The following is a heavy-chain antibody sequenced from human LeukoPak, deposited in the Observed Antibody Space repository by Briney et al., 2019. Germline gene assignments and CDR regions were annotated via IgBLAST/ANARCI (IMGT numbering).Heavy chain of an antibody. CDR2: INHSGST. D-gene: IGHD6-13*01. J-gene: IGHJ4*02. CDR1: GGSFSGYY. Sequence: SETLSLTCAVYGGSFSGYYWSWIRQPPGKGLEWIGEINHSGSTNYNPSLKSRITISVDTSKNQFSLKLSSVTAADTAVYYCARGDGIAAAGGSYFDYWGQGTPVTVSS. CDR3: ARGDGIAAAGGSYFDY. V-gene: IGHV4-34*01.